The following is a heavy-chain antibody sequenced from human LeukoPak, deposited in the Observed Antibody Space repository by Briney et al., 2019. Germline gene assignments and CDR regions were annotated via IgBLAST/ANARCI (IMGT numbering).Heavy chain of an antibody. CDR2: ISGSAGKI. CDR3: AGRVTGYSSGYVY. V-gene: IGHV3-23*01. D-gene: IGHD5-18*01. Sequence: GGSLRLSCVASGFTFSNYAMSWVRQAPGKGLDWVSVISGSAGKIRYAGSVKGRFTISRDNSENTVYLQMNNLRAEDTAVYYCAGRVTGYSSGYVYWGQGTLVTVSS. J-gene: IGHJ4*02. CDR1: GFTFSNYA.